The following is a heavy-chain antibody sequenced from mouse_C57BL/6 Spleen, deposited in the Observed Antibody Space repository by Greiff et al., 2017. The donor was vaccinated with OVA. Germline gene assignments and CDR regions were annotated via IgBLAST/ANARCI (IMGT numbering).Heavy chain of an antibody. CDR1: EYEFPSHD. V-gene: IGHV5-2*01. Sequence: EVQLVESGGGLVQPGESLKLSCESNEYEFPSHDMSWVRKTPEKRLEFVAAINSDGGSTYYPDTMERRFIISRDNTKKTLYLQMSSLRSEDTALYDCARRGYDYDGSDWYFDVWGTGTTVTVSS. CDR3: ARRGYDYDGSDWYFDV. J-gene: IGHJ1*03. CDR2: INSDGGST. D-gene: IGHD2-4*01.